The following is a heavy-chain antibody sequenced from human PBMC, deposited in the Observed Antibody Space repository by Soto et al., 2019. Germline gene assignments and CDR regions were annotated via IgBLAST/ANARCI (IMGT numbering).Heavy chain of an antibody. CDR3: ARDRPFDY. CDR1: GYRFIAYD. Sequence: ASVKVSCKASGYRFIAYDMYWVRQAPGQGLEWMGWINPNTGDTNYAQKFQGRVTVTRDTSISTAYMELSSLTSDGTAVYYCARDRPFDYWGQGTLVTVSS. J-gene: IGHJ4*02. V-gene: IGHV1-2*02. CDR2: INPNTGDT.